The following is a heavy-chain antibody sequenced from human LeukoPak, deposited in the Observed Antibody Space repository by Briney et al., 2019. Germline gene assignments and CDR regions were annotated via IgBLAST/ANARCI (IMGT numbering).Heavy chain of an antibody. D-gene: IGHD2-21*02. CDR3: AKRVAYCGGDCYSGAPRSPIFDY. V-gene: IGHV3-30*04. J-gene: IGHJ4*02. CDR2: ISYDGSNK. Sequence: PGGSLRLSCAASGFTFSSYAMHWVRQAPGKGLEWVAVISYDGSNKYYADSVKGRFTISRDNSKNTLYLQMNSLRAEDTAVYYCAKRVAYCGGDCYSGAPRSPIFDYWGQGTLVTVSS. CDR1: GFTFSSYA.